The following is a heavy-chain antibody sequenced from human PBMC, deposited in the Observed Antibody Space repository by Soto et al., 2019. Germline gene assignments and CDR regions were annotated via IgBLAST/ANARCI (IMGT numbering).Heavy chain of an antibody. J-gene: IGHJ4*02. CDR1: GFTFSSYG. Sequence: ESGGGVVQPGRSLRLSCAASGFTFSSYGMHWVRQAPGKGLEWVAVISSDGSDIYYGDSVKGRFTSSRDKSKSILYLQMNTLRVEDTAVYYCARAPTSSWYGPPSVWGQGTLVTFSS. CDR2: ISSDGSDI. D-gene: IGHD6-13*01. CDR3: ARAPTSSWYGPPSV. V-gene: IGHV3-33*01.